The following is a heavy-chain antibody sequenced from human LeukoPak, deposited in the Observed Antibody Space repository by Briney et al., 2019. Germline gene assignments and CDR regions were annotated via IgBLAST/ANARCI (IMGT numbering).Heavy chain of an antibody. V-gene: IGHV3-30*04. CDR1: GFPANTYA. CDR2: ISYDGRNK. CDR3: ARGHYYDSSGYYPY. D-gene: IGHD3-22*01. Sequence: GGSLRLSCAASGFPANTYAFHWVRQAPGKGLEWVAVISYDGRNKNYAESVKGRFTISRDNSNNTLYLQMDSLRAEDTAVYYCARGHYYDSSGYYPYWSQGTLVTVSS. J-gene: IGHJ4*02.